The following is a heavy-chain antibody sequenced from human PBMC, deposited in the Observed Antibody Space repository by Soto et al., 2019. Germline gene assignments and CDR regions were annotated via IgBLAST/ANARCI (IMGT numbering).Heavy chain of an antibody. D-gene: IGHD5-12*01. CDR2: ISGSGGST. CDR3: AAYIVATANFDY. V-gene: IGHV3-23*01. Sequence: SLRLSCAASGFTFSSYAMSWVRQAPGKGLEWVSAISGSGGSTYYADSVKGRFTISRDNSKNTLYLQMNSLRAEDTAVYYCAAYIVATANFDYWGQGTLVTVSS. J-gene: IGHJ4*02. CDR1: GFTFSSYA.